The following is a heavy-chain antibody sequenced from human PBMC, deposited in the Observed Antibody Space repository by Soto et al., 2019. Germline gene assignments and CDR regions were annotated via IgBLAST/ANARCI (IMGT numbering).Heavy chain of an antibody. J-gene: IGHJ3*02. CDR1: GGTFSSYA. CDR3: ARNVERWSGYSRYDAFDI. CDR2: IIPIFGTA. D-gene: IGHD3-3*01. Sequence: QVQLVQSGAEVKKPGSSVKVSCKASGGTFSSYAISWVRQAPGQGLEWMGGIIPIFGTANYAQKFQGRVTISADESRSKAYMETSSLRSEDTVVYYCARNVERWSGYSRYDAFDIWGQGTMVTVSS. V-gene: IGHV1-69*01.